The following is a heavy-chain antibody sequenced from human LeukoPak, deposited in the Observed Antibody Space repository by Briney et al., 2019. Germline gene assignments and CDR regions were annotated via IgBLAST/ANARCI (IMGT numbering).Heavy chain of an antibody. CDR2: INPSGGST. CDR3: AREDGSGSYRGKNAFDI. V-gene: IGHV1-46*01. Sequence: ASVKVSCKASGYTFTSYYMHWVRQAPGQGLEWMGIINPSGGSTSYTQKFQGRVTMTRDTSTSTVYMELSSLRSEDTAVYYCAREDGSGSYRGKNAFDIWGQGTMVTVSS. CDR1: GYTFTSYY. D-gene: IGHD1-26*01. J-gene: IGHJ3*02.